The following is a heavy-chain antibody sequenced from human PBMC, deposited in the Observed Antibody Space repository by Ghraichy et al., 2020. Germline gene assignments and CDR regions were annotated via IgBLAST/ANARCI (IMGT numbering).Heavy chain of an antibody. CDR2: INHSGST. J-gene: IGHJ4*02. Sequence: SETLSLTCAVYGGSFSGYYWSWIRQPPGKGLEWIGEINHSGSTNYNPSLKSRVTISVDTSKNQFSLKLSSVTAADTAVYYCARVVFLAVAGTFDYWGQGTLVTVSS. CDR1: GGSFSGYY. V-gene: IGHV4-34*01. CDR3: ARVVFLAVAGTFDY. D-gene: IGHD6-19*01.